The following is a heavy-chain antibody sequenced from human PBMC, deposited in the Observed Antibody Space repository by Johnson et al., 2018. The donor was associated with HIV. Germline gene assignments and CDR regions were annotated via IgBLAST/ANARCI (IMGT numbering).Heavy chain of an antibody. CDR3: AKVYGFDYGDYYDAFDI. CDR2: INADGRST. CDR1: GFTFGRYW. J-gene: IGHJ3*02. Sequence: GQLVESGGGLVQPGGSLRLSCAASGFTFGRYWMHWVRQAPGKGLVWVSRINADGRSTTYADSVTGRFTISRDHAQNTLYLQMNSLRAEDTAVYYCAKVYGFDYGDYYDAFDIWGQGTMVTVSS. V-gene: IGHV3-74*01. D-gene: IGHD4-17*01.